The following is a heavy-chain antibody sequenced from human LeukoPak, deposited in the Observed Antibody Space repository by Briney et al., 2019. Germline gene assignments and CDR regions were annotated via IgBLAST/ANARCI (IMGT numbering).Heavy chain of an antibody. V-gene: IGHV3-23*01. D-gene: IGHD3-10*01. CDR1: GFTFSSYA. J-gene: IGHJ6*02. CDR3: ARQYYYGSGNGLDV. Sequence: QPGGSLRLSCAASGFTFSSYAMSWVRQAPGKGLEWVSAISGSGGSTYYADSVKGRFTISRDNSKNIMNLQMNSLRTEDTAVYYCARQYYYGSGNGLDVWGQGTTVTVSS. CDR2: ISGSGGST.